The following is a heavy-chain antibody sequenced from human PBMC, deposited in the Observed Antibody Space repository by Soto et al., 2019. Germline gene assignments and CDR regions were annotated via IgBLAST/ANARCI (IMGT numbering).Heavy chain of an antibody. D-gene: IGHD3-9*01. CDR2: FDPEDGET. CDR1: GYTLTELS. CDR3: ATDRSYYDILTGYSFDY. J-gene: IGHJ4*02. V-gene: IGHV1-24*01. Sequence: ASVKVSCKVSGYTLTELSMHWVRQAPGKGLEWMGGFDPEDGETIYAQKFQGRVTMTEDTSTDTAYMELSSLRSEDTAVYYCATDRSYYDILTGYSFDYWGQGTLVTVSS.